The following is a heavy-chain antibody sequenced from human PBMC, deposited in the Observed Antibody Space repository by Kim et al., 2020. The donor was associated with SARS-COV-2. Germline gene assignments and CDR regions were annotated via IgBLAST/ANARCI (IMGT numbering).Heavy chain of an antibody. CDR2: TYYSSKWYS. D-gene: IGHD3-16*01. J-gene: IGHJ6*03. Sequence: SQTLSLTCAISGDSVSSNSATWTWIRQSPSRGLEWLGRTYYSSKWYSDYAISVKSRITINSDTSKNQFSLQLDSVTPDDTAVYYCAREGGRTYYMDVWGKGTTVTVSS. CDR1: GDSVSSNSAT. CDR3: AREGGRTYYMDV. V-gene: IGHV6-1*01.